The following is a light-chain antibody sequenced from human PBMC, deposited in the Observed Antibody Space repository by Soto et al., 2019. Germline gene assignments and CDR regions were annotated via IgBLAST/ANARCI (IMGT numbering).Light chain of an antibody. CDR2: AAS. V-gene: IGKV1-39*01. CDR3: QQSYSTPWT. Sequence: DIQMTQSPASLSASVGDRVTITCRASQTTSSYLNWYQHKPGKAPKLLIYAASSLQSGVPSRFSGSGSGTDFTLTISSLQPEDFATYYCQQSYSTPWTFGQGTKVAIK. J-gene: IGKJ1*01. CDR1: QTTSSY.